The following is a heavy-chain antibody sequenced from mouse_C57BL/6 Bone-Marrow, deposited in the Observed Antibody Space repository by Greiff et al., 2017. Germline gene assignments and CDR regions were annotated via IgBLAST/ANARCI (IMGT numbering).Heavy chain of an antibody. Sequence: QVQLQQSGPELVKPGASVKISCKASGYAFSSSWMNWVKQRPGKGLEWIGRIYPGDGDTNYNGKFKGKATLTADKSSSTAYMQLSSLTSEDSAVEFCARFDSSGFPDYWGQGTTLTVSS. V-gene: IGHV1-82*01. CDR3: ARFDSSGFPDY. J-gene: IGHJ2*01. D-gene: IGHD3-2*02. CDR1: GYAFSSSW. CDR2: IYPGDGDT.